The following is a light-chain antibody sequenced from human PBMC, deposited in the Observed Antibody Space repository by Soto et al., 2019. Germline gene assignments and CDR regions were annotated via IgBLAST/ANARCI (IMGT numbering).Light chain of an antibody. V-gene: IGLV2-14*01. Sequence: QPVLTQPASVSGSPGQSITISCTGTSSDIGGYDYVCWYQQRPGKAPKLIIYDVTNRPSGVSNRFSASKSGNTASLSISGLQAEDEADYYCSSYTSSSTVVFGGGTKLTVL. CDR2: DVT. CDR3: SSYTSSSTVV. J-gene: IGLJ2*01. CDR1: SSDIGGYDY.